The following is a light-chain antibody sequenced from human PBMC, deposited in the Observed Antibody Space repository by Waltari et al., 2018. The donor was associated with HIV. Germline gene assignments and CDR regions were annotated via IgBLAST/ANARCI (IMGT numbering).Light chain of an antibody. CDR3: SSYAGSNRV. Sequence: QSALTQPPSASGSPGQSVTISRTGTSTDVGGYNYVSWYQQHPGKAPKLLIYEVSKRPSGVPDRCSGSNSGDTASLTVSGLQAEDEADYYCSSYAGSNRVFGGGTKLPVL. J-gene: IGLJ3*02. CDR2: EVS. CDR1: STDVGGYNY. V-gene: IGLV2-8*01.